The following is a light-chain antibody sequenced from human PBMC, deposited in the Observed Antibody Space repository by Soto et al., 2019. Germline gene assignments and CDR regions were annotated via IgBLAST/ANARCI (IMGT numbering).Light chain of an antibody. CDR1: QSVSSSH. Sequence: EIVLTQSPGTLSLSPGERATLSCRASQSVSSSHLAWYQQKPGQAPRLFIYGASSRATGIPDRFSGSGSGTDFTLTISRLEPEDFAIYYCQPYNNWPLTFGGGTKVESK. CDR3: QPYNNWPLT. CDR2: GAS. V-gene: IGKV3-20*01. J-gene: IGKJ4*01.